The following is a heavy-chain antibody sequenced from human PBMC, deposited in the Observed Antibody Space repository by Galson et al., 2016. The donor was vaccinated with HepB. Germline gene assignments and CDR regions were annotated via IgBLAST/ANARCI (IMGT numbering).Heavy chain of an antibody. CDR2: IYSSGST. J-gene: IGHJ3*02. CDR1: GGSITSSTYY. CDR3: ARYGFYDSSGYRRDAFDI. V-gene: IGHV4-39*01. Sequence: ETLSLTCSVSGGSITSSTYYWGWIRQPPGKGLEWIGSIYSSGSTYDKPSLKSRVTISVDTSKNQFSLKLSSVTAADTAVYYCARYGFYDSSGYRRDAFDIWGQGTLVTVSS. D-gene: IGHD3-22*01.